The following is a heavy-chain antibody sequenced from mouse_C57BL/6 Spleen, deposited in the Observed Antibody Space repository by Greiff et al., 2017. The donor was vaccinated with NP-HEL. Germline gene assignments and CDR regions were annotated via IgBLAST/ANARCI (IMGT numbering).Heavy chain of an antibody. J-gene: IGHJ4*01. CDR2: ISDGGSYT. V-gene: IGHV5-4*01. Sequence: EVKLVESGGGLVKPGGSLKLSCAASGFTFSSYAMSWVRQTPEKRLEWVATISDGGSYTYYPDNVKGRFTISRDNAKNNLYLQMSHLKSEDTAMYYCARDRMVTTDYYAMDYWGQGTSVTVSS. CDR1: GFTFSSYA. CDR3: ARDRMVTTDYYAMDY. D-gene: IGHD2-3*01.